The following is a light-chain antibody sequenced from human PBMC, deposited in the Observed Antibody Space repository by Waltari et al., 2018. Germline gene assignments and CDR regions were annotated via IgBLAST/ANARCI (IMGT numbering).Light chain of an antibody. J-gene: IGLJ3*02. CDR1: TNDLGSYNY. CDR3: CSYAGSYTWV. Sequence: SALTQPRSVSGSPGQSVTIPCTGTTNDLGSYNYVSWYQQHPGQAPKLIILDVTKPPSGVPDRLSGSKSGNTASLTISGLRAEDEAEYYCCSYAGSYTWVFGGGTKLTVV. V-gene: IGLV2-11*01. CDR2: DVT.